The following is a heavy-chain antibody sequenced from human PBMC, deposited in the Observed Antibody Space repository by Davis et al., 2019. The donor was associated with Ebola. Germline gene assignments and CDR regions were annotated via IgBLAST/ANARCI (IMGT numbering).Heavy chain of an antibody. J-gene: IGHJ1*01. V-gene: IGHV1-3*01. D-gene: IGHD3-22*01. Sequence: ASVKVSCKASGYTFTHYYLHWVRKAPGQRLEWMGWINAGNGNTKYSQKFQGRVTITRDTSASTAYMELSSLRSEDTAVYYCARDSDYYDSSGYYSEYFQHWGQGTLVTVSS. CDR2: INAGNGNT. CDR3: ARDSDYYDSSGYYSEYFQH. CDR1: GYTFTHYY.